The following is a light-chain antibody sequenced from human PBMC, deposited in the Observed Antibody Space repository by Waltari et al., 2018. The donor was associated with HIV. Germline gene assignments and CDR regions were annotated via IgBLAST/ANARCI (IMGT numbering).Light chain of an antibody. CDR1: SSDVGGYNY. J-gene: IGLJ3*02. Sequence: QSALTQPPSASGSPGQSVTISCSGTSSDVGGYNYVSWYQRHPGKAPKLLIYEVIKRPSGVPDRFFGSKAGNTASLTVSGRQAEDEADYYCSSYAGNYNLVFGGGTKLTVL. CDR3: SSYAGNYNLV. CDR2: EVI. V-gene: IGLV2-8*01.